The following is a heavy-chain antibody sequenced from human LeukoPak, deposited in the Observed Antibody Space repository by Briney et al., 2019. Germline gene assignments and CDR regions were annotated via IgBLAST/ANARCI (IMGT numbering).Heavy chain of an antibody. Sequence: PGGSLRLSCAASGFTFSSFAIHWVRQAAGKGLEYVSAISSNGGSTYYADSVKGRFTISRDNSKNTLYLQMGSLRAEDMAVYYCARIIGAAGTRYFDYWGQGTQVTVSS. J-gene: IGHJ4*02. CDR3: ARIIGAAGTRYFDY. V-gene: IGHV3-64*02. CDR1: GFTFSSFA. D-gene: IGHD6-13*01. CDR2: ISSNGGST.